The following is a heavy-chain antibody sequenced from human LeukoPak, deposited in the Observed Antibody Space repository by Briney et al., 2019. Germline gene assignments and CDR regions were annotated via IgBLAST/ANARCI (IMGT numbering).Heavy chain of an antibody. V-gene: IGHV1-69*05. CDR2: IFPIFGTA. J-gene: IGHJ4*02. CDR1: GGTFSSYA. Sequence: SVKVSCKASGGTFSSYAISWVRQAPGQGLEWMGGIFPIFGTANYAQKFQGRVTITTDESTSTAYMELSSLRSEDTAVYYCASLSSGWYPYYFDYWGQGTLVTVSS. D-gene: IGHD6-19*01. CDR3: ASLSSGWYPYYFDY.